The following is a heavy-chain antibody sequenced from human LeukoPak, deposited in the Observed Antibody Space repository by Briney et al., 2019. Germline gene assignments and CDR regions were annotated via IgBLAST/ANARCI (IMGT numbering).Heavy chain of an antibody. J-gene: IGHJ4*02. D-gene: IGHD6-19*01. Sequence: GGSLRLSCAASGFTFSNYAMSWVRQAPGKGLEGVSSIGATGCSTDYADSVKGRLIISRDNSKKTLYLQMTTLRAEDTAVYYCAKVPSAWLRPTDNWGQGTLVTVSS. CDR2: IGATGCST. V-gene: IGHV3-23*01. CDR3: AKVPSAWLRPTDN. CDR1: GFTFSNYA.